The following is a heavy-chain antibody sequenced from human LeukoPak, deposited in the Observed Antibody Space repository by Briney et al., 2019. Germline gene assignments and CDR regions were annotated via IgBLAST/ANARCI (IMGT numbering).Heavy chain of an antibody. CDR1: GGSISSYY. J-gene: IGHJ3*02. D-gene: IGHD3-10*01. Sequence: PSETLSLTCTVSGGSISSYYWSWIRQPPGKGLEWIGYIYYSGSTNYNPSLKSRVTISVDTSKNQFSLKLSSVTAADTAVYYCARGRAPGFRGGDAFDIWGQGTMVTVSS. V-gene: IGHV4-59*01. CDR2: IYYSGST. CDR3: ARGRAPGFRGGDAFDI.